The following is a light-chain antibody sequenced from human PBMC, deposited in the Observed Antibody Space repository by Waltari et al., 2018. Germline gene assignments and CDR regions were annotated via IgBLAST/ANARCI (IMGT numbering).Light chain of an antibody. CDR2: WAS. CDR3: HQYANSPWT. Sequence: DIVMTQSPDSLAVSLGERATINCKSSQSVLYSPNNKNYLAWYQQKPGQPPQLLIYWASTRESGVPDRFSGSGSGTDFTLTISSLQAEDVAVYYCHQYANSPWTFGQGTNVEVK. CDR1: QSVLYSPNNKNY. J-gene: IGKJ1*01. V-gene: IGKV4-1*01.